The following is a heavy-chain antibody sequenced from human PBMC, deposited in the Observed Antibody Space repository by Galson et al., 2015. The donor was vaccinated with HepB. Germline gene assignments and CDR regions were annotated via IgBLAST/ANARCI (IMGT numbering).Heavy chain of an antibody. Sequence: TLSLTCAVSGGSVTTVFNSWAWLRQPPGKGLEWNGYIYHHGSTYFTPSLRNRVTMSLDRSQNHFSLKLDSVTAADTAIYYCARGTYYSGSGSWFDTWGQGTQVIVSS. J-gene: IGHJ5*02. CDR3: ARGTYYSGSGSWFDT. D-gene: IGHD3-10*01. CDR2: IYHHGST. CDR1: GGSVTTVFNS. V-gene: IGHV4-30-2*01.